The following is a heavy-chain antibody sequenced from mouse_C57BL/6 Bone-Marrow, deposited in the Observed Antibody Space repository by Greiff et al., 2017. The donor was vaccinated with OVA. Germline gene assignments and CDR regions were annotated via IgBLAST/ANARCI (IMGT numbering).Heavy chain of an antibody. CDR3: VRQGWLLIMDY. V-gene: IGHV10-1*01. CDR2: IRSKSNNYAT. Sequence: GGGLVQPKGSLKLSCAASGFSFNTYAMNWVRQAPGKGLEWVARIRSKSNNYATYYADSVKDRFTISRDDSESMLYLQMSNLKTEDTAMYYCVRQGWLLIMDYWGQGTSVTVSS. D-gene: IGHD2-3*01. J-gene: IGHJ4*01. CDR1: GFSFNTYA.